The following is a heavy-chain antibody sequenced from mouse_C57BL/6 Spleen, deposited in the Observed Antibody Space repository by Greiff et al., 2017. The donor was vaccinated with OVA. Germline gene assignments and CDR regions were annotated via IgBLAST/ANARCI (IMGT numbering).Heavy chain of an antibody. J-gene: IGHJ4*01. Sequence: VQLQQSGAELVMPGASVKLSCKASGYTFTSYWMHWVKQRPGQGLEWIGEIDPSDSYTNYNQKFKGKSTLTVDKSSSTAYMQLSSLTSEDSAVYYCARFRYYGYYAMDYWGQGTSVTVSS. D-gene: IGHD1-1*01. CDR1: GYTFTSYW. CDR3: ARFRYYGYYAMDY. CDR2: IDPSDSYT. V-gene: IGHV1-69*01.